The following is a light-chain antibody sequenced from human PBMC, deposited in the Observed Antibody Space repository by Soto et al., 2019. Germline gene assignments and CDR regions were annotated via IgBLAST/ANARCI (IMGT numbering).Light chain of an antibody. CDR2: WAS. J-gene: IGKJ4*01. CDR1: QSVLYSSNNKNY. Sequence: DIVMTQSPDSLAVSLGERATINCKSSQSVLYSSNNKNYLAWYQQKPGQPPKLLIYWASTQESGVPHRFSCSGSGTDFTLTMGCLQAEDVAVYDGQQYYCSPLTFGGGTKVEGK. CDR3: QQYYCSPLT. V-gene: IGKV4-1*01.